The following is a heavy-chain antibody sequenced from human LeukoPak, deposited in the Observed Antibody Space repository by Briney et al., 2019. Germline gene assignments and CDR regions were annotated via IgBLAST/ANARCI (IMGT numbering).Heavy chain of an antibody. J-gene: IGHJ4*02. V-gene: IGHV4-39*01. Sequence: SETLSLTCTVSGGSISSSSYYWGWIRQPPGKGLEWIGSIYYSGSTYYNPSLKSRVTISVDTSKNQFSLKLSSVTAADTAVYHCARLSDYVWGSLDYWGQGTLVTVSS. CDR3: ARLSDYVWGSLDY. D-gene: IGHD3-16*01. CDR2: IYYSGST. CDR1: GGSISSSSYY.